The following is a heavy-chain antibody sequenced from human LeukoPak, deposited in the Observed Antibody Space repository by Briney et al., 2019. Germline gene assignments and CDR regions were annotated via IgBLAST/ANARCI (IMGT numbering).Heavy chain of an antibody. CDR2: VWSDGNGK. D-gene: IGHD4-17*01. CDR3: LRVLTVTFDS. Sequence: PGGSLRLSCAAAGLTFSSYGMHWVRQAPGKGLEWVALVWSDGNGKFYADSVKGRFTISRDNSKNTLYLQMNSLRADDTALYYCLRVLTVTFDSWGQGTLVTVSS. CDR1: GLTFSSYG. V-gene: IGHV3-33*08. J-gene: IGHJ4*02.